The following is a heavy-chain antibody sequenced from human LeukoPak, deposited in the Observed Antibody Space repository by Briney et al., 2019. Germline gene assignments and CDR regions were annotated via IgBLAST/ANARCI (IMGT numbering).Heavy chain of an antibody. Sequence: SVKVSCKASGYTFTGYYMHWVRQAPGQGLEWMGGIIPIFGTANYAQKFQGRVTITADESTSTAYMELSSLRSEDTAVYYCAGSYCSGGSCYRFYYMDVWGKGTTVTISS. CDR2: IIPIFGTA. V-gene: IGHV1-69*13. CDR3: AGSYCSGGSCYRFYYMDV. D-gene: IGHD2-15*01. J-gene: IGHJ6*03. CDR1: GYTFTGYY.